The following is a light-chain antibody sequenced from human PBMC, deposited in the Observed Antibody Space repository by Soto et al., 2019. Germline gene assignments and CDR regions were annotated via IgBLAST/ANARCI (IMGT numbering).Light chain of an antibody. Sequence: IQMPQSPSIFSASVGDRVTITCRASQSINRWLAWYQQKPGKAPKRLIYAAYTLQSGVPSRFSGSGSGTEFTLTISSLQAEDFAAYYCLQHYRYPRTFGQGTKVDIK. CDR2: AAY. CDR1: QSINRW. V-gene: IGKV1-5*01. CDR3: LQHYRYPRT. J-gene: IGKJ1*01.